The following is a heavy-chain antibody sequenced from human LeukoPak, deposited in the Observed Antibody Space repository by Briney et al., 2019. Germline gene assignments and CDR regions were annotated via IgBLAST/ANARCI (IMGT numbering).Heavy chain of an antibody. CDR2: FDPYDGET. D-gene: IGHD3-9*01. CDR3: ANLFDYLTGPPG. CDR1: GYTLTELS. Sequence: GASVKVSCKVSGYTLTELSMHWVRQAPGKGLEWMGGFDPYDGETIYAQKFQGRVTMTEDTSTDTAYMEMNSLKSEDTAVYYCANLFDYLTGPPGWGQGTLVTVSS. V-gene: IGHV1-24*01. J-gene: IGHJ4*02.